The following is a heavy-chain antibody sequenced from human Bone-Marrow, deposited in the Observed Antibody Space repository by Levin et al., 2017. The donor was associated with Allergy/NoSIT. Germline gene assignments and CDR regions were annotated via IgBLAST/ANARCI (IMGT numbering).Heavy chain of an antibody. CDR1: GYPFSTSA. V-gene: IGHV7-4-1*02. J-gene: IGHJ3*01. Sequence: ASVKVSCQASGYPFSTSAMNWVRQAPGQGLEWMGWINTNNGDPTYAQGFTGRVVFSLDTSVSTAYLQISNLKAEDTAVYYCARSKWSYHDAFDVWGQGTMVTVSS. CDR2: INTNNGDP. D-gene: IGHD1-26*01. CDR3: ARSKWSYHDAFDV.